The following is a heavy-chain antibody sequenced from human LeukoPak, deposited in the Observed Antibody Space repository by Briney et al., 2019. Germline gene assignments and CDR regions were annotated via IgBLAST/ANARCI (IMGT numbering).Heavy chain of an antibody. Sequence: ASVKVSCKASGDTFTSYGISWVRQAPGQGLEWMGWISANNGDTDYSQRLQDRVTMTIDTSTSTAYMELRSLRSDDTAVYYCATEHSGKVSYYYGMDVWGQGTTVTVSS. CDR3: ATEHSGKVSYYYGMDV. J-gene: IGHJ6*02. V-gene: IGHV1-18*01. CDR2: ISANNGDT. CDR1: GDTFTSYG. D-gene: IGHD3-10*01.